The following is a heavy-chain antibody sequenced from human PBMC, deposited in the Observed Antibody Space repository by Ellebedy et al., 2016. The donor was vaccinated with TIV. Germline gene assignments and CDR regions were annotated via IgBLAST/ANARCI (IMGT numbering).Heavy chain of an antibody. Sequence: AASVKVSCKASGYTFTSYGISWVRQAPGQGLEWMGWISAYNGNTNYAQKLQGRVTMTTDTSTSTAYMELRSLRSDDTAVYYCARDANYGSGMRGWFDPWGQGTLVTVSS. CDR2: ISAYNGNT. D-gene: IGHD3-10*01. J-gene: IGHJ5*02. CDR3: ARDANYGSGMRGWFDP. V-gene: IGHV1-18*04. CDR1: GYTFTSYG.